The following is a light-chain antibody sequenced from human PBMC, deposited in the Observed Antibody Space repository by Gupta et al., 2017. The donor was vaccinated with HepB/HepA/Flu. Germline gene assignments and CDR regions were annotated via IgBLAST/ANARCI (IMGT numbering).Light chain of an antibody. J-gene: IGLJ3*02. V-gene: IGLV4-69*01. CDR2: VNSDGSH. Sequence: QLVLTQSPSASASLGASVKLTCTLSSGHSSYAIAWHQQQPEKGPRYLMKVNSDGSHSKGDGIPDRFSGSSSGAGRYLTISILQSEDEADYYCQTWGSGIRVFGGGTKLTVL. CDR3: QTWGSGIRV. CDR1: SGHSSYA.